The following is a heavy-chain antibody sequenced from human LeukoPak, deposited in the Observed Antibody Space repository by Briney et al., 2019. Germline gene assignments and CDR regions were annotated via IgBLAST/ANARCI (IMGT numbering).Heavy chain of an antibody. CDR3: AREGRAAADY. J-gene: IGHJ4*02. CDR2: ISSSSSYI. Sequence: GGSLRLSCAASGFTFSSYSMNWVRQAPGKRLEWVSSISSSSSYIYYADSVKGRFTISRDNAKNSLYLQMNSLRAEDTAVYYCAREGRAAADYWGQGALVTVSS. D-gene: IGHD6-13*01. V-gene: IGHV3-21*01. CDR1: GFTFSSYS.